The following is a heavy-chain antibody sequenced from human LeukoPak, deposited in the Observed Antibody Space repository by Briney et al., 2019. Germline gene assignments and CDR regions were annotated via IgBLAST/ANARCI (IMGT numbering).Heavy chain of an antibody. CDR3: AKHDSGYMKDFDY. CDR2: ISDSGAGT. Sequence: PGGSLRLSCAASGFIFSSYWMTWVRQAPGKGLQWVSTISDSGAGTYYADSVKGRFTISRDNSKNTLHLQMNSLRAEDTAVYYCAKHDSGYMKDFDYWGQGTLVTVSS. J-gene: IGHJ4*02. CDR1: GFIFSSYW. V-gene: IGHV3-23*01. D-gene: IGHD4-17*01.